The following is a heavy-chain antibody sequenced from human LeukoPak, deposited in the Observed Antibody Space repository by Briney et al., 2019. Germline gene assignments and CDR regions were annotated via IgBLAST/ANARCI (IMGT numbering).Heavy chain of an antibody. CDR1: GYTFTGYY. CDR3: ASSRFLEWLYLLDY. CDR2: IKPNSGGT. V-gene: IGHV1-2*02. D-gene: IGHD3-3*01. J-gene: IGHJ4*02. Sequence: ASVKVSCKASGYTFTGYYMHWVRQAPGQGLEWMGWIKPNSGGTNYPQKFQGRVTMTRDTSIHTAYMELSRLRSDDRAVYYCASSRFLEWLYLLDYWGQGTLVTVSS.